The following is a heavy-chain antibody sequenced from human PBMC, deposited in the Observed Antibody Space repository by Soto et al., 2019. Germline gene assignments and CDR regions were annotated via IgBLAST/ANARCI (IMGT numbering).Heavy chain of an antibody. V-gene: IGHV4-31*03. J-gene: IGHJ5*02. CDR3: ARAVSHSYDSSGLRVMYWFDP. Sequence: LSLTCTVSGGSISSGGYYWSWIRQHPGKGLEWIGYIYYSGSTYYNPSLKSRVTISVDTSKNQFSLKLSSVTAADTAVYYCARAVSHSYDSSGLRVMYWFDPWGQGTLVTVSS. CDR1: GGSISSGGYY. D-gene: IGHD3-22*01. CDR2: IYYSGST.